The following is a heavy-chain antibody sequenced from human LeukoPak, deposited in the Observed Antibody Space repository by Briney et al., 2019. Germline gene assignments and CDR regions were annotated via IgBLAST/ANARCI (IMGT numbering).Heavy chain of an antibody. V-gene: IGHV4-39*07. CDR3: ARVFAP. CDR2: IFYTGKT. CDR1: GGSVYTSDYY. J-gene: IGHJ5*02. D-gene: IGHD3-3*01. Sequence: PSETLSLTCTVSGGSVYTSDYYWGWVRQPPGKGPEWIGDIFYTGKTNYNPSLKSRVSISIDTSKNQFSLKLTSVTAADTAVYYLARVFAPWGQGTRVTV.